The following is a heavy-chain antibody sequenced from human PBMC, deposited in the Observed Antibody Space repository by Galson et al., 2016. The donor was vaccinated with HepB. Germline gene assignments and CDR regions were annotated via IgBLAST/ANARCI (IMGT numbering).Heavy chain of an antibody. Sequence: SLRLSCAASGFTFSSYAMYWVRQAPGKGLEWVAVISYDGSNKYYAGSVKGRLTISRDNSKNTLYLQINSLRAEDTAVYYCARDYYGCNSVVCGYWGQGTLVTVPS. J-gene: IGHJ4*02. D-gene: IGHD4-23*01. CDR1: GFTFSSYA. V-gene: IGHV3-30-3*01. CDR2: ISYDGSNK. CDR3: ARDYYGCNSVVCGY.